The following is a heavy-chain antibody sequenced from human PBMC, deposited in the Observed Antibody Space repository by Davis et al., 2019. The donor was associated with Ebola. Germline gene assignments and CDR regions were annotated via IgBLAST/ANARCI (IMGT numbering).Heavy chain of an antibody. D-gene: IGHD6-19*01. V-gene: IGHV4-4*07. Sequence: PSETLSLTCTVSGGSTGTYYWSWIRQSPGKGLEWIGRIYSSGSTNYTPSLKSRVTISVDTSKNQFSLKVNSVTAADTAVYYCARGGLSSSPFDPWGQGTLVTVSS. CDR3: ARGGLSSSPFDP. CDR1: GGSTGTYY. CDR2: IYSSGST. J-gene: IGHJ5*02.